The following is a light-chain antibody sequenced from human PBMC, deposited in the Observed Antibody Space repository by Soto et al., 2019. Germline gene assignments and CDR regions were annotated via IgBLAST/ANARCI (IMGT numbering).Light chain of an antibody. J-gene: IGLJ1*01. Sequence: QSAVTQPPSVSGSPGQSITISCTGTSSDVGDYNYVSWYQHHPGKAPKLIIYEVRNRPSGVSNRFPGAKSGNTASLTISGLQAKDEAVYYCSSYRTGCAVYVFGSGTKLTVL. CDR2: EVR. CDR3: SSYRTGCAVYV. V-gene: IGLV2-14*01. CDR1: SSDVGDYNY.